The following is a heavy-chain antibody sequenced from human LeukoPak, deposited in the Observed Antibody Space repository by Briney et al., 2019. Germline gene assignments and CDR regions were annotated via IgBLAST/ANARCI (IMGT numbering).Heavy chain of an antibody. Sequence: GGSLRLSCAASGFTFSSYAMSWVRRAPGKGLEWVSAISGSGGSTYYADSVKGRFTISRDNSKNTLYLQMNSLRAEDTAVYYCAKGTWELLGGNYFDYWGQGTLVTVSS. J-gene: IGHJ4*02. D-gene: IGHD1-26*01. CDR2: ISGSGGST. CDR3: AKGTWELLGGNYFDY. CDR1: GFTFSSYA. V-gene: IGHV3-23*01.